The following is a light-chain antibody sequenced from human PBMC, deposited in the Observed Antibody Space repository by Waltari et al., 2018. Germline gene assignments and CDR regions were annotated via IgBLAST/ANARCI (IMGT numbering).Light chain of an antibody. CDR1: NIGSNT. CDR2: YAS. Sequence: SYELTQPPSVSVAPGKTASIPCGGNNIGSNTVHWYQQKPGQAPVLVIYYASDRPSGIPGRFSGTNSGNTATLTISGVEAGDDADYYCQVYDSSSDHVVFGGGTKLTVL. CDR3: QVYDSSSDHVV. V-gene: IGLV3-21*04. J-gene: IGLJ2*01.